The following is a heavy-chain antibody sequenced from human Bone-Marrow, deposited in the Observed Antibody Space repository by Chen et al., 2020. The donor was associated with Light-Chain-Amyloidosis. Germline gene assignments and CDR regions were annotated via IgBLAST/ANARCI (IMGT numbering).Heavy chain of an antibody. J-gene: IGHJ4*02. CDR1: GNSSSRGYF. D-gene: IGHD1-26*01. CDR2: FYHGGSP. CDR3: ARGAVGGTTGV. Sequence: QVLLQQSGPGLVKPSETLSLICAVSGNSSSRGYFWGWIRQPPGKGLEWIGGLDFYHGGSPYYRPSLKSRVTITADTAKNQFSLNLTTVTAADTATYYCARGAVGGTTGVWGQGTLVTVSS. V-gene: IGHV4-38-2*01.